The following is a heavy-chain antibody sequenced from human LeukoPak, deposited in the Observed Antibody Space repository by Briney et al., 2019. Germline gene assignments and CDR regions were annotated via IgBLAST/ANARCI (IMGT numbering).Heavy chain of an antibody. J-gene: IGHJ4*02. CDR1: GYTFTGYY. Sequence: GASVKVSCKASGYTFTGYYMHWVRQAPGQGLEWMGWINPNSGGTNYAQKFQGRVTMTRDTSISTAYMELSRLRSDDTAVYYCARDRVYSSGWYGGGFDYWGQGTLVTVSS. CDR2: INPNSGGT. V-gene: IGHV1-2*02. D-gene: IGHD6-19*01. CDR3: ARDRVYSSGWYGGGFDY.